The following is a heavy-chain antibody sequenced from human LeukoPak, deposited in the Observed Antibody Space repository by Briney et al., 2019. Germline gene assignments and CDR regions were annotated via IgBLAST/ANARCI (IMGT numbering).Heavy chain of an antibody. CDR1: GYTFTSYG. CDR3: ARVVAAIPSPKYYFDY. V-gene: IGHV1-18*01. D-gene: IGHD2-15*01. CDR2: ISAYNGNT. J-gene: IGHJ4*02. Sequence: ASVKVSCKASGYTFTSYGISWVRQAPGQGLEWMGWISAYNGNTNYAQKLQGRVTMTTDTSTSIAYMELRSLRSDDTAVYYCARVVAAIPSPKYYFDYWGQGTLVTVSS.